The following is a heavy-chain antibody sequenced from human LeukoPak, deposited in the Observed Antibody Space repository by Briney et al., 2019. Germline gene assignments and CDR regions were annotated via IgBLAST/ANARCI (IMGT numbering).Heavy chain of an antibody. Sequence: GGSLRLSCAAPGFTFNSLAMNWVRQAPGKGLEWVSSISGSDGTSHYADFVKGRFTISRDNSKNTLYLQMNSLRAEDTAAYYCAKSLGVGGYTRYKGFDQWGQGTLVVVSS. J-gene: IGHJ4*02. D-gene: IGHD3-16*02. V-gene: IGHV3-23*01. CDR3: AKSLGVGGYTRYKGFDQ. CDR1: GFTFNSLA. CDR2: ISGSDGTS.